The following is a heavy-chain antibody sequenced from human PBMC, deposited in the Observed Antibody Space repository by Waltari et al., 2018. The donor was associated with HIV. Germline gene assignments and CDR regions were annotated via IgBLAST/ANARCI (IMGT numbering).Heavy chain of an antibody. CDR1: GYIPTDSS. V-gene: IGHV1-24*01. CDR2: FDPEDRET. D-gene: IGHD6-19*01. CDR3: ATTRQWMVHSGLDV. Sequence: QVQLVQSGAEVKKPGASVKVSCKVYGYIPTDSSIHWVRQAPGEGLEWMGGFDPEDRETIYAQKFQGRVTMTEDTSTDTTYMELSSLRSEDTAVYYCATTRQWMVHSGLDVWGQGTTVTVSS. J-gene: IGHJ6*02.